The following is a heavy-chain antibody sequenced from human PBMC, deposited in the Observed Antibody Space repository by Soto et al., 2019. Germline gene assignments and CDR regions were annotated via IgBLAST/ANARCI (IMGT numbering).Heavy chain of an antibody. CDR2: INPKSGGT. D-gene: IGHD2-8*01. CDR1: GYSFTDYH. CDR3: ARGDSTDCSNGVCSFFYNHDMDV. Sequence: ASVKVSCKASGYSFTDYHIHWVRQAPGQGLEWLGRINPKSGGTSTAQKFQGWVTMTTDTSISTASMELTRLTSDDTAIYYCARGDSTDCSNGVCSFFYNHDMDVWGQGTTVTVPS. J-gene: IGHJ6*02. V-gene: IGHV1-2*04.